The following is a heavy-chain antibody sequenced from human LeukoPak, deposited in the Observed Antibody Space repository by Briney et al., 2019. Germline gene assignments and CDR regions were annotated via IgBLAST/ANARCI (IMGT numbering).Heavy chain of an antibody. CDR2: SRNKASSYTT. CDR1: GFKFSDHY. V-gene: IGHV3-72*01. CDR3: AKDRFALVMTGYWYFDL. Sequence: GGSLRLSCAASGFKFSDHYIDWVSHAPGKGLEWVGRSRNKASSYTTEYAASVEGRFTISRDVSESSLYLQMNSLRVEDTAVYYCAKDRFALVMTGYWYFDLWGRGTQVTVSS. J-gene: IGHJ2*01. D-gene: IGHD2-21*02.